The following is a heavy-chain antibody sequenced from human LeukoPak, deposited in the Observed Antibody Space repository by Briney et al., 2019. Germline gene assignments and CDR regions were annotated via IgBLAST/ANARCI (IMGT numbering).Heavy chain of an antibody. V-gene: IGHV4-39*01. D-gene: IGHD3-3*01. Sequence: SETLSLTCTVSGGSISISSYYWGWIRQPPGKGLEWIGSICYSGSTYYNPSLKSRVTISVDTSKNQFSLKLSSVTAADTAVYYCAGSYYDFWSGYLAPFDPWGQGTLVTVSS. CDR1: GGSISISSYY. J-gene: IGHJ5*02. CDR3: AGSYYDFWSGYLAPFDP. CDR2: ICYSGST.